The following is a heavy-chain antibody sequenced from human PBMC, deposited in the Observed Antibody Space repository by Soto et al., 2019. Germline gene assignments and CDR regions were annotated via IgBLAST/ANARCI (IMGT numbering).Heavy chain of an antibody. CDR3: AKHRGSSGWYRIDY. CDR2: ISGSGGST. V-gene: IGHV3-23*01. J-gene: IGHJ4*02. CDR1: GFTFSSYA. Sequence: GGSLRLSCAASGFTFSSYAMSWVRQAPGKGLEWVSAISGSGGSTYYADSVKGRFTISRDNSKNTLYLQMNSLRAEDTAVYYCAKHRGSSGWYRIDYWGQGTLVTVSS. D-gene: IGHD6-19*01.